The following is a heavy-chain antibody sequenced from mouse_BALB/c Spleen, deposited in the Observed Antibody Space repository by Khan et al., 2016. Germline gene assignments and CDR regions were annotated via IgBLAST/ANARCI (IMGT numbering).Heavy chain of an antibody. J-gene: IGHJ3*01. Sequence: VQLQQSGAELVKPGASVKLSCTASGFNIKDTYMHWVKQRPEQGLEWIGRIDPANGNTKYDPKFQGKATITADTSSNTAYLQLSSLTSEDTAVYYGARPLTGTRGFAYWGQGTLVTVSA. D-gene: IGHD4-1*01. V-gene: IGHV14-3*02. CDR1: GFNIKDTY. CDR2: IDPANGNT. CDR3: ARPLTGTRGFAY.